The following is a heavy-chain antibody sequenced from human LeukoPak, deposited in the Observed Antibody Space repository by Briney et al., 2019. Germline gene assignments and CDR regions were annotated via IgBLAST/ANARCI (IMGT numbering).Heavy chain of an antibody. J-gene: IGHJ4*02. CDR2: INGDTGNT. CDR3: ARGGPNRSGWTLDH. D-gene: IGHD6-19*01. CDR1: GYTFTNYA. Sequence: ASVKVSCKASGYTFTNYAMHWVRLTPGQRLEWMGWINGDTGNTESSQRFQGRVTITWDTSATTAYMELSSLRSEDTAVYYCARGGPNRSGWTLDHWGQGTLVTVSS. V-gene: IGHV1-3*01.